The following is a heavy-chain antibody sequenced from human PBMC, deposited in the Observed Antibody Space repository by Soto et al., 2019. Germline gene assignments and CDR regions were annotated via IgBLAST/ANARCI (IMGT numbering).Heavy chain of an antibody. V-gene: IGHV3-23*01. CDR1: GFTFSCYA. CDR2: ISRSGDST. CDR3: ARRGPGTYFDY. J-gene: IGHJ4*02. D-gene: IGHD6-13*01. Sequence: LRHSCAASGFTFSCYAMNWVRQAPGKGLEWVTVISRSGDSTYYADYVKGRFAISRDNSKYTLYLQMNSLRTEDTAVYYCARRGPGTYFDYWGQGTLVTVST.